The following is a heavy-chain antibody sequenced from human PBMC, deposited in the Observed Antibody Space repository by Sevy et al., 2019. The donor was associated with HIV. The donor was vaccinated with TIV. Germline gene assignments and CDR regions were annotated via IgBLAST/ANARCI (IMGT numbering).Heavy chain of an antibody. Sequence: GGSLRLSCAASGFTFSDYYMSWIRQAPGKGLEWVSYISSSSSYTNYADSVKGRFTISRDNAKNSLYLQMNSLRAEDTAVHYCARVSHCSSTSCYSVVYYYGMDVWGQGTTVTVSS. D-gene: IGHD2-2*01. CDR3: ARVSHCSSTSCYSVVYYYGMDV. V-gene: IGHV3-11*06. CDR2: ISSSSSYT. J-gene: IGHJ6*02. CDR1: GFTFSDYY.